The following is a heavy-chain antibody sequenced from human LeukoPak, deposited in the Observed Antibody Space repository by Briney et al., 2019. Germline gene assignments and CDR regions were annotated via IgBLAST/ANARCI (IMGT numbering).Heavy chain of an antibody. D-gene: IGHD2-15*01. CDR2: ISSSGSTI. CDR3: ARVDVDGFDY. Sequence: GGSLRLSCAASGFTFSSYEMNWVRQAPGKGLEWVSYISSSGSTIYYADSVKGRFTISRDNAKNPLYLQMNSLRAEDTAVYYCARVDVDGFDYWGQGTLVTVSS. V-gene: IGHV3-48*03. J-gene: IGHJ4*02. CDR1: GFTFSSYE.